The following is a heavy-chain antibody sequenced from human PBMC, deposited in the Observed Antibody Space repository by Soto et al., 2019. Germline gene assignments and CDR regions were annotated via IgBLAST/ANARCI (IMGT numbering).Heavy chain of an antibody. D-gene: IGHD2-2*01. Sequence: QVQLVESGGGVVQPGRSLRLSCAASGFTFSSYAMHWVRQAPGKGLEWVAVISYDGSNKYYADSVKGRFTISRANSKNTLYLQMKSLRAEDTAVYYCARDRRGYCSSTSCSKYYYYGMDVWGQGTTVTVSS. V-gene: IGHV3-30-3*01. CDR3: ARDRRGYCSSTSCSKYYYYGMDV. J-gene: IGHJ6*02. CDR2: ISYDGSNK. CDR1: GFTFSSYA.